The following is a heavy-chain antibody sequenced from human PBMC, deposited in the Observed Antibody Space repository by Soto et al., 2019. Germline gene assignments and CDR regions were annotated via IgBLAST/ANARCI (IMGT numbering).Heavy chain of an antibody. Sequence: QVQLVQSGAEVKKPGASVKVACKASGYTFTSYGSSWVRQAPGQGLEWMGWISAYNGNTNYAQKLQGRVTMTTDTSTSTADMELRSLRSDDTAVYYCARDLCTNGVCYLPSYGMDVWGQGTTVTVSS. CDR3: ARDLCTNGVCYLPSYGMDV. CDR2: ISAYNGNT. D-gene: IGHD2-8*01. J-gene: IGHJ6*02. CDR1: GYTFTSYG. V-gene: IGHV1-18*01.